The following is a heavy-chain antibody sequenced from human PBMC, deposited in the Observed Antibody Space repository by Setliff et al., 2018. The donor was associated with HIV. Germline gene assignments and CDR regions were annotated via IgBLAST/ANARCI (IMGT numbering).Heavy chain of an antibody. Sequence: PGGSLRLSCAASGFTFSGYSMNWVRQAPGKGLEWVSIIYSGGTTYYADSVKGRFTISRDSSKNTLYLQMNSLRPDDTAVYYCARGASGEYYFDYWGQGTPVTVSS. CDR1: GFTFSGYS. J-gene: IGHJ4*02. V-gene: IGHV3-53*01. CDR3: ARGASGEYYFDY. D-gene: IGHD3-10*01. CDR2: IYSGGTT.